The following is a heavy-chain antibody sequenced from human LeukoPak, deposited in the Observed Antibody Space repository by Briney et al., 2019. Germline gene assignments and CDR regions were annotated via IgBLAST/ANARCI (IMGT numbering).Heavy chain of an antibody. D-gene: IGHD3-3*01. Sequence: GGSLRLSCAASGFTFSTYSMSWVRQAPGKGLEWVSSISGSSDNIYYADSVKGRFTISRDNAKNSLYLQMNSLRAEDTAVYFCARAGITIFGVLTPSDYWGQGTLVTVSS. CDR1: GFTFSTYS. CDR2: ISGSSDNI. V-gene: IGHV3-21*01. J-gene: IGHJ4*02. CDR3: ARAGITIFGVLTPSDY.